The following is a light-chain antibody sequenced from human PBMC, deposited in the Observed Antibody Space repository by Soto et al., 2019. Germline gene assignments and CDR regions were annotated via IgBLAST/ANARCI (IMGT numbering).Light chain of an antibody. CDR3: SSYAGSNTWV. V-gene: IGLV2-8*01. J-gene: IGLJ3*02. CDR2: EVS. CDR1: SSDVGGYNY. Sequence: QSVLTQPPSASGSPGQSVTISCTGTSSDVGGYNYVSWYQQHPGKAPKVMIYEVSKRPSGVPDRFSGSKFGNTAYLTVSGLQAEDEADYYCSSYAGSNTWVFGGGTKVTVL.